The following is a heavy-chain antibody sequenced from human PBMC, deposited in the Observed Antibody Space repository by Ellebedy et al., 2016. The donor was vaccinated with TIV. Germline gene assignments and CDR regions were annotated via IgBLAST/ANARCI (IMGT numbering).Heavy chain of an antibody. CDR1: GFTFSSHA. J-gene: IGHJ4*02. V-gene: IGHV3-23*01. CDR2: IDISGSDT. CDR3: AQELRPNDY. D-gene: IGHD4-17*01. Sequence: GESLKISCAASGFTFSSHAMTWVRQAPGEGLEWVSSIDISGSDTFYADSVKGRFTISRDNSQNTLYLHLTGLRAEDTAIYYCAQELRPNDYWGQGTLVTVSS.